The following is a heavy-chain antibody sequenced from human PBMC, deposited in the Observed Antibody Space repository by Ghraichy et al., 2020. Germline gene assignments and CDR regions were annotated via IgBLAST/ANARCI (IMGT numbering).Heavy chain of an antibody. J-gene: IGHJ6*02. CDR1: GFSFGDYA. Sequence: GGSLRLSCTASGFSFGDYAMSWVRQAPGKGLEWVGFIRSKAYGGTIAYAASVKGRFTISRDDSKSIAYLQMNSLKTEDTAVYYCGITTYYYYGMDVWGQGTTVTVSS. V-gene: IGHV3-49*04. CDR2: IRSKAYGGTI. D-gene: IGHD3-10*01. CDR3: GITTYYYYGMDV.